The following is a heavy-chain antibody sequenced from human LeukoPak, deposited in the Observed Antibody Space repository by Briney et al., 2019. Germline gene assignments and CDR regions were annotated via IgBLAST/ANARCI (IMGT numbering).Heavy chain of an antibody. CDR1: GFTFSSYA. CDR3: ARTDYYGSRIPGY. V-gene: IGHV3-74*01. CDR2: INSDGSST. Sequence: GGSLRLSCAASGFTFSSYAMSWVRQAPGKGLVWVSRINSDGSSTSYADSVKGRFTISRDNAKNTVYLDMNSLRAEDTAVYYCARTDYYGSRIPGYWGQGTLVTVSS. J-gene: IGHJ4*02. D-gene: IGHD3-10*01.